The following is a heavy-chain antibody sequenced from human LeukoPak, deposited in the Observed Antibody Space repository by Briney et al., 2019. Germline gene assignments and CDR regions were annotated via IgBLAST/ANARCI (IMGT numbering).Heavy chain of an antibody. D-gene: IGHD2-21*02. V-gene: IGHV3-20*01. CDR1: GFTFDDYG. Sequence: GGSLRLSCAASGFTFDDYGMSWVRQAPGKGLEWVSGINGNGGSTGYADSVKGRFTISRDNDKNSLYLQMNSLRAEDTALYHCARRGPYCGGDCSSDAFDIWGQGTMVTVSS. CDR3: ARRGPYCGGDCSSDAFDI. CDR2: INGNGGST. J-gene: IGHJ3*02.